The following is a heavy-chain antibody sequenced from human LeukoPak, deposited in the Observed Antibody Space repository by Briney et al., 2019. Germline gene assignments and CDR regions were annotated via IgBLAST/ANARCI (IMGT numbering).Heavy chain of an antibody. CDR1: GDSVSSKSTA. CDR3: AKGLTNLGDD. J-gene: IGHJ4*02. V-gene: IGHV6-1*01. CDR2: TYYRSKWYN. Sequence: SQTLSLTCAISGDSVSSKSTAWNWIRQSPSRGLEWLGRTYYRSKWYNGYAVSVKSRITINPDTSKNQFSLQLNSVTPDDTAVYYCAKGLTNLGDDWGQGTLVTVSS. D-gene: IGHD3-9*01.